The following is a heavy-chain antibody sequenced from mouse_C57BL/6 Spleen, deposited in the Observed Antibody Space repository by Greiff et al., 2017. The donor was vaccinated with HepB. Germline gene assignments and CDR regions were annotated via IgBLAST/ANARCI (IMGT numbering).Heavy chain of an antibody. Sequence: VQLQESGPELVKPGASVKISCKASGYSFTSYYIHWVKQRPGQGLEWIGWIYPGSGNTYYNEKFKGKATLTAEQSSSTAYMQLSSLASEDSAVYVCARSGEITTVAYFDNWGQGTTLTGSS. J-gene: IGHJ2*01. V-gene: IGHV1-66*01. CDR3: ARSGEITTVAYFDN. D-gene: IGHD1-1*01. CDR1: GYSFTSYY. CDR2: IYPGSGNT.